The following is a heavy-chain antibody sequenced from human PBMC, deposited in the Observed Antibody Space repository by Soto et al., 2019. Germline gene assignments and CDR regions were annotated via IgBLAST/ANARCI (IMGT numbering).Heavy chain of an antibody. Sequence: SETLSLTCTVSGGSISSGGYYWSWIRQHPGKGLEWIGYIYYRGSTYYNPSLKSRVTISVDTSKNQFSLKLSSVTAADTAVYYCARVLVLGTSRKNFDYWGQGTLVTVSS. D-gene: IGHD1-1*01. CDR2: IYYRGST. CDR1: GGSISSGGYY. V-gene: IGHV4-31*03. CDR3: ARVLVLGTSRKNFDY. J-gene: IGHJ4*02.